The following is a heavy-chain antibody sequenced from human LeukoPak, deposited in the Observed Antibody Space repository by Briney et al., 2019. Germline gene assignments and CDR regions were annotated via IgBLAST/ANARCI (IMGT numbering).Heavy chain of an antibody. CDR2: INPNSGGT. V-gene: IGHV1-2*02. J-gene: IGHJ4*02. D-gene: IGHD3-16*01. Sequence: ASVKVSCKASGYTFTGYFMHWVRQAPGQGREWMGWINPNSGGTNYAQKFQGRVTMTRDTSISTAYMELSRLRSDDTAVYYCRLGELTNPFYYWGQGTLVTVAS. CDR3: RLGELTNPFYY. CDR1: GYTFTGYF.